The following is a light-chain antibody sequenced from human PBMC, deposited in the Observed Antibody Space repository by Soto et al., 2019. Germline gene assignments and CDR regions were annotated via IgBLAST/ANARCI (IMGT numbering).Light chain of an antibody. Sequence: QAVVTQEPSLTVSPGGTVTLTCASSTGAVTSGHYPNWFQQKPGQTPRALIYSTNNKHSGTPARFTGSLLAGKAALTLSGAQAEDEDEHYCLLFYGVGLVFGGGTKLTVL. CDR2: STN. CDR1: TGAVTSGHY. J-gene: IGLJ2*01. CDR3: LLFYGVGLV. V-gene: IGLV7-43*01.